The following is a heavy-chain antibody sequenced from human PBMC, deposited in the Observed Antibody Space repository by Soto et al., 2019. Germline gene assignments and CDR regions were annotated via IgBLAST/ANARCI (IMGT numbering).Heavy chain of an antibody. D-gene: IGHD3-3*01. Sequence: GGSLRLSCAASGFILSSSAMSWVRQAPGKGLERVSAISGSGTSTYYADSVKGRFTISGDNSKNTVYLQMNSLRAEDTAVYYCAKGPTIFGVVITFEYYYGMDVWGQGTTVTVSS. CDR1: GFILSSSA. CDR2: ISGSGTST. J-gene: IGHJ6*02. CDR3: AKGPTIFGVVITFEYYYGMDV. V-gene: IGHV3-23*01.